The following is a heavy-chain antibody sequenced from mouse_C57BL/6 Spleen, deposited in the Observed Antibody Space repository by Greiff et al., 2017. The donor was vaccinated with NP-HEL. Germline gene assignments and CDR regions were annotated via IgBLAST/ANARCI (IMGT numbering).Heavy chain of an antibody. CDR2: IYPGDGDT. Sequence: QVQLQQSGPELVKPGASVKISCKASGYAFSSSWMNWVKQRPGKGLEWIGRIYPGDGDTNYNGKFKGKATLTADKSSSTAYMQISSLTSEDSAVYFCARRDYYSISSDYWGQGTTLTVSS. V-gene: IGHV1-82*01. J-gene: IGHJ2*01. CDR3: ARRDYYSISSDY. D-gene: IGHD1-1*01. CDR1: GYAFSSSW.